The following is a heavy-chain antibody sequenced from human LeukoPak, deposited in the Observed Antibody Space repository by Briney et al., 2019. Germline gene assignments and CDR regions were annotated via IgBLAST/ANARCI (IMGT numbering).Heavy chain of an antibody. D-gene: IGHD4-17*01. CDR1: GTSISRSGYS. J-gene: IGHJ3*01. CDR2: VFYSGTF. Sequence: SETLSLTCTVSGTSISRSGYSWNWIRQPPGKGLEWIGYVFYSGTFHYNSSLKSRVTISLDTSTNQFSLRLNSVTAADTAVYYCARLDYADRSDAFDLWGQGTVVTVSS. CDR3: ARLDYADRSDAFDL. V-gene: IGHV4-30-4*07.